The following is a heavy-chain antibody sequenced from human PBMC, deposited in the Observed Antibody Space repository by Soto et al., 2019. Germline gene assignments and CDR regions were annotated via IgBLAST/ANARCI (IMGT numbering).Heavy chain of an antibody. D-gene: IGHD3-10*01. CDR3: ARSVAGECKPFDY. V-gene: IGHV1-69*02. CDR2: IIPILGIA. Sequence: QVQLVQSGAEVKKPGSSVKVSCKASGGTFSSYTISWVRQAPGQGLEWMGRIIPILGIANYAQKFQGRVTITADKSTSTAYMERSSLRSEDTAVYYCARSVAGECKPFDYWGQGTLVTVSS. CDR1: GGTFSSYT. J-gene: IGHJ4*02.